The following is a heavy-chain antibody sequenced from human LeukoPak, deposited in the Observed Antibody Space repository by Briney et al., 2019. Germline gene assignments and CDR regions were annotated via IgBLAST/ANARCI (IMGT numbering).Heavy chain of an antibody. D-gene: IGHD3-16*01. V-gene: IGHV3-49*04. J-gene: IGHJ4*02. CDR1: GFTFSSYS. CDR2: IRGKAYGETT. CDR3: ARGSDSNFGARDGFDY. Sequence: PGGSLRLSCAASGFTFSSYSMNWVRQAPGKGLEWVAFIRGKAYGETTDYAASVKGRFSISRDEFDSITYLQMNSLKTEDTAVYYCARGSDSNFGARDGFDYWGQGTLVTVSS.